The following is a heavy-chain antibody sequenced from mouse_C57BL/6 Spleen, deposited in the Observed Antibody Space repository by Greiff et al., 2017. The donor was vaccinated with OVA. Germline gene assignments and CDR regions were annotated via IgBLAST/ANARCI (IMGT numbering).Heavy chain of an antibody. CDR2: INYDGSST. CDR3: ARGGYYDSSYYAMDY. CDR1: GFTFSDYY. J-gene: IGHJ4*01. D-gene: IGHD1-1*01. Sequence: DVQLVESEGGLVQPGSSMKLSCTASGFTFSDYYMAWVRQVPEKGLEWVANINYDGSSTYYLDSLKSRFIISRDNAKNILYLQMSSLKSEDTATYYCARGGYYDSSYYAMDYWGQGTSVTVSS. V-gene: IGHV5-16*01.